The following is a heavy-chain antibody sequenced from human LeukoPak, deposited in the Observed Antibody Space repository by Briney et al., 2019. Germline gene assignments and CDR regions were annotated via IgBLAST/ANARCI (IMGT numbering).Heavy chain of an antibody. CDR3: ARKSSSLGYCSSTSCYLTDNWFDP. D-gene: IGHD2-2*01. CDR2: IIPILGIA. V-gene: IGHV1-69*04. CDR1: GGTFSSYA. Sequence: SVKVSCKASGGTFSSYAISWERQAPGQGLEWMGRIIPILGIANYAQKFQGRVTITADKSTSTAYMELSSLRSEDTAVYYCARKSSSLGYCSSTSCYLTDNWFDPWGQGTLVTVSS. J-gene: IGHJ5*02.